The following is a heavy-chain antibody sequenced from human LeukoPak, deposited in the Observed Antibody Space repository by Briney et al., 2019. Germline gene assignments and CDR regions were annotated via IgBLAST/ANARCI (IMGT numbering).Heavy chain of an antibody. J-gene: IGHJ2*01. CDR1: GGSISSYY. CDR3: AGSEGYWCFDL. Sequence: PSETLSLTCTVSGGSISSYYWSWIRQPPGKGLEWIGYIYYSGSTNYNPSLKSRVTISVDTSKNQFSLKLSSVTAADTAVYYCAGSEGYWCFDLWGRGTLVTVSS. V-gene: IGHV4-59*08. CDR2: IYYSGST.